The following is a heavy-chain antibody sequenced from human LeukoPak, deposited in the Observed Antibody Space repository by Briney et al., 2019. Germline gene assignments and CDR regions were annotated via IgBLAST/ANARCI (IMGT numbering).Heavy chain of an antibody. Sequence: GGSLRLSCAASGFTFSNAWMSWVRQAPGKGLEWVGRIKSKTYGGTTDYAAPVKGRFIISRDDSKNTLYVQMNSLKSEDTAVYYCTAFESGGFYWGQGTLVTVSS. D-gene: IGHD2-15*01. V-gene: IGHV3-15*01. CDR3: TAFESGGFY. CDR2: IKSKTYGGTT. J-gene: IGHJ4*02. CDR1: GFTFSNAW.